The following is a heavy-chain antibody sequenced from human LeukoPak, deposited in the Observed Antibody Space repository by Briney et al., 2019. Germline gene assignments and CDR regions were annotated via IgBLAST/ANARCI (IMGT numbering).Heavy chain of an antibody. CDR1: GGSISSYY. CDR3: ARDRGSGWYWFDP. D-gene: IGHD6-19*01. Sequence: SETLSLTCTVSGGSISSYYWSWIRQPTGKGLDWIGRIYTSGSTNNPSLKSRVTLSVDTSKNQFSLKLTSVTAADTAVYYCARDRGSGWYWFDPWGQGTLVTVSS. J-gene: IGHJ5*02. CDR2: IYTSGST. V-gene: IGHV4-4*07.